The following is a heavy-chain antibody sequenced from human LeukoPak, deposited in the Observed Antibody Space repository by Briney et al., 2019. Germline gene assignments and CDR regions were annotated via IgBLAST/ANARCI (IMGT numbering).Heavy chain of an antibody. CDR2: IYYSGST. J-gene: IGHJ5*02. V-gene: IGHV4-59*01. CDR3: ARGGSSSSGGFDP. CDR1: GGSISSYY. D-gene: IGHD6-6*01. Sequence: SETLSLTCTVSGGSISSYYWSWIRQPPGKGLVWIGYIYYSGSTNYNPSLKSRVTISVDTSKNQFSLKLSSVTAADTAVYYCARGGSSSSGGFDPWGQGTLVTVSS.